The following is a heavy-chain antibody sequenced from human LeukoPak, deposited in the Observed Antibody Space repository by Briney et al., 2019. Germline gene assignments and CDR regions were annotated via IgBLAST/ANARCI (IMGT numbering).Heavy chain of an antibody. V-gene: IGHV1-2*06. J-gene: IGHJ4*02. CDR3: ASEKLYCGGDCYPTPFDY. CDR2: INPNSGGA. D-gene: IGHD2-21*02. Sequence: ASVKVSCKXSGYTFTGYYMHWVRQSPGQGLERMGRINPNSGGANYSQKFQGRVTMTRDTSISTAYMELSRLRSDDTAVSYCASEKLYCGGDCYPTPFDYWGQGTLVTVSS. CDR1: GYTFTGYY.